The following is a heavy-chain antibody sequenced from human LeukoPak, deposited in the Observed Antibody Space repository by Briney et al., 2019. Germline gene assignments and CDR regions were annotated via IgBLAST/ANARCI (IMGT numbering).Heavy chain of an antibody. J-gene: IGHJ4*02. CDR2: ISSSSSYI. CDR1: GFTFSSYS. D-gene: IGHD6-13*01. V-gene: IGHV3-21*01. CDR3: AKRMGPSIVATDLDY. Sequence: GGSLRLSCAASGFTFSSYSMNWVRQAPGKGLEWVSSISSSSSYIYYADSVKGRFTISRDNAKNSLYLQMNSLRGEDTAVYYCAKRMGPSIVATDLDYWGQGTLVTVSS.